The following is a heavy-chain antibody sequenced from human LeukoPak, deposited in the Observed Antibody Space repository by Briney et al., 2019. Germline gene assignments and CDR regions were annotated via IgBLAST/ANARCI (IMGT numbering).Heavy chain of an antibody. CDR3: ARASGSYGSGSYYYYGMDV. Sequence: KPSETLPLTCAVSGYSISSGYYWGWIRQPPGKGLEWIGSIFHSGSTYYNPSLKSRVNMSVDTSKNQISLKLSSVTAADTAVYYCARASGSYGSGSYYYYGMDVWGKGTTVTVSS. CDR2: IFHSGST. J-gene: IGHJ6*04. D-gene: IGHD3-10*01. V-gene: IGHV4-38-2*01. CDR1: GYSISSGYY.